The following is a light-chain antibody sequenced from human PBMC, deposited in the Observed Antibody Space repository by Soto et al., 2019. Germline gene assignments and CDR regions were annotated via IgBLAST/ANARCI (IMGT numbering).Light chain of an antibody. CDR3: CSSAPESTYV. CDR1: SSDVGAYNS. V-gene: IGLV2-23*01. CDR2: KGT. Sequence: QSVLAQPASVSGSPGQSITISCTGTSSDVGAYNSVSWYQQHPHKAPQVIIYKGTQRPSGVSNRSSGSTFGNAASLTTSGLQADDEADYFCCSSAPESTYVFGSGTKVTVL. J-gene: IGLJ1*01.